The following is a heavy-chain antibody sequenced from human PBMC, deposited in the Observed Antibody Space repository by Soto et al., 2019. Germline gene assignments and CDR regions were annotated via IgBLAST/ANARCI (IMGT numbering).Heavy chain of an antibody. D-gene: IGHD3-3*01. CDR1: GFTFSSYA. J-gene: IGHJ5*01. CDR3: AKLGDAVSGYFDF. Sequence: PGGSLRLSCAASGFTFSSYAIHWVRQAPGKGLEWVADVSFDGSHKTYAVPVRGRFTISRDNSKKTVYLQMNSLRAEDTALYYCAKLGDAVSGYFDFWGQGXQVTVYS. V-gene: IGHV3-30*18. CDR2: VSFDGSHK.